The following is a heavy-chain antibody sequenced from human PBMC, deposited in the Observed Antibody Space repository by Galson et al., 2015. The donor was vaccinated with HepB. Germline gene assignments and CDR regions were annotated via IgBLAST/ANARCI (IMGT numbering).Heavy chain of an antibody. D-gene: IGHD2-21*02. CDR2: IYPGDSDT. CDR3: ARLTSGGDYVTAGAFDI. CDR1: GYSFTSYW. Sequence: QSGAEVKKPGESLRISCKGSGYSFTSYWIGWVRQMPGKGLEWMGIIYPGDSDTRYSPSFQGQVTISADKSISTAYLQWSSLKASDTAMYYCARLTSGGDYVTAGAFDIWGQGAMVTVSS. V-gene: IGHV5-51*01. J-gene: IGHJ3*02.